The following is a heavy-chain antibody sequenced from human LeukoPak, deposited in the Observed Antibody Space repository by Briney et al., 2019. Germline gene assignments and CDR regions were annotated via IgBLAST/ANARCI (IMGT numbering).Heavy chain of an antibody. V-gene: IGHV3-30*02. CDR3: AKFIPSSGWPIDY. CDR2: IRYDGSKK. J-gene: IGHJ4*02. D-gene: IGHD6-19*01. CDR1: GFTFSSYG. Sequence: PGGSLRLSCAASGFTFSSYGMHWVRQAPGKGLEWVAFIRYDGSKKYYADSVKGRFTISRDNSKNTLYLQMNSLRAEDTAVYYCAKFIPSSGWPIDYWGQGTLVTVSS.